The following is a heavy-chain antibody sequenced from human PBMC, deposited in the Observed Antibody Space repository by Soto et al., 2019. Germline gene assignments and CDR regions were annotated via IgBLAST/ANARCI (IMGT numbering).Heavy chain of an antibody. Sequence: SVKVSCKASGGTFNSFSIDWVRQAPGQGLEWMGGIIPMSGRPNYAQKFQGRVTFSADKSTNTVYMEVSSLTYEDTAVYYCTRRGRQSANWFDPWGQGTLVTVSS. CDR3: TRRGRQSANWFDP. CDR1: GGTFNSFS. J-gene: IGHJ5*02. V-gene: IGHV1-69*06. CDR2: IIPMSGRP.